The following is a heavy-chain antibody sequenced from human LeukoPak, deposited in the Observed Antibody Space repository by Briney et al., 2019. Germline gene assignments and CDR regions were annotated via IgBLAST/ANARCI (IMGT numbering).Heavy chain of an antibody. Sequence: SETLSLTCTVSGGSISSYYWSWIRQPAGKGLEWIGRIYSSGSTNYNPSLKSRVTMSVDTSKNQFSLKLSSVTAADTAVYYCARGQYHLLFWYFDLWGRGTLVTVSS. CDR1: GGSISSYY. J-gene: IGHJ2*01. CDR2: IYSSGST. CDR3: ARGQYHLLFWYFDL. D-gene: IGHD2-2*01. V-gene: IGHV4-4*07.